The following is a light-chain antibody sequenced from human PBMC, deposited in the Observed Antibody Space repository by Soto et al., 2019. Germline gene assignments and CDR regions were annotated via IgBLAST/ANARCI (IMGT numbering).Light chain of an antibody. V-gene: IGLV1-44*01. CDR3: AAWDDSLDGHVV. Sequence: QSVLTQPPSASGTPGQRGTIFCSGSTSNMGGNTVSWFQHPQGRAPNLLLYNNNHRPSGVPARFSGSKSGTSASLAISGLQSEDEADYYCAAWDDSLDGHVVFGGGTQLTVL. CDR1: TSNMGGNT. CDR2: NNN. J-gene: IGLJ7*01.